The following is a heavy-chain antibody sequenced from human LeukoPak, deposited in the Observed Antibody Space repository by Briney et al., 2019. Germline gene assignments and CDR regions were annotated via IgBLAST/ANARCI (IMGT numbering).Heavy chain of an antibody. CDR2: IYYSGST. CDR1: GGSISSSSYY. Sequence: SETLSLTCTVSGGSISSSSYYWGWIRQPPGKGLEWIGSIYYSGSTYYNPSLKSRVTISVDTSKNQFSLTLCSVTAADTAVYHCAGLPASEFDFFAYWGQGPLVTVSS. V-gene: IGHV4-39*01. D-gene: IGHD1-14*01. CDR3: AGLPASEFDFFAY. J-gene: IGHJ4*02.